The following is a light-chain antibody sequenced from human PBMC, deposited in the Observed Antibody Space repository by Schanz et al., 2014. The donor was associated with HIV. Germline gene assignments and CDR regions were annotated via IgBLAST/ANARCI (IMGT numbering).Light chain of an antibody. CDR3: QQNFHLPVT. Sequence: DIQLTQSPSSLSASVGDRVTITCQASEDIISDLNWYQQKAGEAPKLLIYDTSNLKTGVPSRFSGIGSGTQFAFTISSLQPEDIATYYCQQNFHLPVTFGPGTKV. J-gene: IGKJ3*01. CDR1: EDIISD. CDR2: DTS. V-gene: IGKV1-33*01.